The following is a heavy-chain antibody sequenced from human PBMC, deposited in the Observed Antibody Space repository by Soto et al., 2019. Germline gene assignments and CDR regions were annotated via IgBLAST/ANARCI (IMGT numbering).Heavy chain of an antibody. V-gene: IGHV5-51*01. CDR1: GYSFTSYW. CDR3: ARYRRSVYPIRYNWFDP. D-gene: IGHD1-26*01. Sequence: PGESLKISCKGSGYSFTSYWIGWVRQMPGKGLEWMGIIYPGDSDTRYSPSFQGQVTISADKSISTAYLQWSSLKASDTAMYYCARYRRSVYPIRYNWFDPWGQGPLVTVSS. J-gene: IGHJ5*02. CDR2: IYPGDSDT.